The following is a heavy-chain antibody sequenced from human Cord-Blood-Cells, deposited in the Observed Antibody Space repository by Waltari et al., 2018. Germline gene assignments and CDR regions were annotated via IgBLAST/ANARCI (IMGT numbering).Heavy chain of an antibody. CDR3: ARAAGYCSSTSCYFDY. D-gene: IGHD2-2*01. CDR1: GYSISSGYY. CDR2: IYHSGGA. J-gene: IGHJ4*02. Sequence: QVQLQESGPGLLKPSETLSLTCAVSGYSISSGYYWGWIRQPPGKGLEWIGSIYHSGGAYCHPSRKRGVTISVDTSKKQFSLKLSSVTAADKAVYYCARAAGYCSSTSCYFDYWGQGTLVTVSS. V-gene: IGHV4-38-2*01.